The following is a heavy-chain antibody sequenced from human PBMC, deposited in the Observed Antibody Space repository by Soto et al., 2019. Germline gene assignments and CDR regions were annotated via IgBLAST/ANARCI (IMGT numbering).Heavy chain of an antibody. CDR2: IYWDDDK. V-gene: IGHV2-5*02. CDR3: AHMLSSRRYGSGSYYNVIDY. J-gene: IGHJ4*02. Sequence: QITLKESGPTLVKPTQTLTLTCTFSGFSLSTSGVGVGWIRQPPGKALEWLALIYWDDDKRYSPSLKSRLTITKDTSKHQVVLTMTNMDPVDTATYYCAHMLSSRRYGSGSYYNVIDYWGQGTLVTVSS. D-gene: IGHD3-10*01. CDR1: GFSLSTSGVG.